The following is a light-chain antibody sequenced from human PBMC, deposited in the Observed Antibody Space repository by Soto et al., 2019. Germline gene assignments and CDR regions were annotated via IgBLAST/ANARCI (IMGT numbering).Light chain of an antibody. CDR1: QRISGH. J-gene: IGKJ1*01. Sequence: DIVLTQSPATLSLSPGQRATLSCRASQRISGHLAWYQQKPGQAPRLLIYDASNRATGIPVRFSGSGSGTDYALTVSSLEPEDFAVYYCQQRSNLPWTFGQGTKVDIK. CDR3: QQRSNLPWT. V-gene: IGKV3-11*01. CDR2: DAS.